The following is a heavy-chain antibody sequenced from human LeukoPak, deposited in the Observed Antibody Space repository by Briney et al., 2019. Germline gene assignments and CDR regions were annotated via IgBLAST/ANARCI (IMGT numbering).Heavy chain of an antibody. CDR3: ARDRGYSYGHYYYYYYMDV. J-gene: IGHJ6*03. D-gene: IGHD5-18*01. Sequence: SETLSLTCAVYGGSFSGYYWSWIRQPPGKGLEWIGEINHSGSTNFNPSLKSRVTISVDTSKNQFSLKLSSVTAADTAVYYCARDRGYSYGHYYYYYYMDVWGKGTTVTVSS. CDR1: GGSFSGYY. CDR2: INHSGST. V-gene: IGHV4-34*01.